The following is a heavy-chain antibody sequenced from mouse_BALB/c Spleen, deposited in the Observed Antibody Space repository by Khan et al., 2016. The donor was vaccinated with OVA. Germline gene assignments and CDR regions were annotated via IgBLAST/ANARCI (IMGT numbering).Heavy chain of an antibody. D-gene: IGHD2-14*01. V-gene: IGHV3-8*02. CDR3: ARSTYRDAFAY. CDR1: GDSITSCY. J-gene: IGHJ3*01. CDR2: MIYTGYT. Sequence: EVQLQESGPSLVKPSQTLSLTCSVTGDSITSCYWSWIRKFPGNKLEYMGYMIYTGYTYYNPSLKSRISITRHTSKNQYYLLLNSVTTEDTATYYCARSTYRDAFAYWGQGTLVTVSA.